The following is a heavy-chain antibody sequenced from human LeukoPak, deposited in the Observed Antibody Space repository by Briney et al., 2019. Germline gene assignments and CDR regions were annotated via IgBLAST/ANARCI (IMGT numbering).Heavy chain of an antibody. V-gene: IGHV4-30-4*08. CDR2: IYYSGST. D-gene: IGHD5-24*01. J-gene: IGHJ4*02. CDR3: ARDRDGYNPFDY. CDR1: GGSISSGDYY. Sequence: SETLSLTCTVSGGSISSGDYYWSWIRQPPGKGLEWIGYIYYSGSTYYNPSLKSRVTISVDTSKNQFSLKLSSVTAADTAVYYCARDRDGYNPFDYWGQGTLVTVS.